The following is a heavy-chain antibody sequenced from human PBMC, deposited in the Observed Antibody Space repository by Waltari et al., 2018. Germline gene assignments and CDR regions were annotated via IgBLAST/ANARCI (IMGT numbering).Heavy chain of an antibody. CDR2: IYHSGST. CDR3: ARVTLGYYDSSYYFDY. V-gene: IGHV4-38-2*02. CDR1: GYSISSGHY. J-gene: IGHJ4*02. D-gene: IGHD3-22*01. Sequence: QVQLQESGPGLVKPSETLSLTCTVSGYSISSGHYRGWLRQPPGKGLEWIGSIYHSGSTYYNPSLKSRVTISVDTSKNQFSLKLSSVTAADTAVYYCARVTLGYYDSSYYFDYWGQGTLVTVSS.